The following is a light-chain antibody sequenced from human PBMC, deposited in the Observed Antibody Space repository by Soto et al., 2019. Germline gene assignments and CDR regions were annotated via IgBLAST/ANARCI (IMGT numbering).Light chain of an antibody. V-gene: IGKV1D-13*01. J-gene: IGKJ3*01. CDR3: QQFNNWPVT. CDR1: QAISSA. Sequence: ANQLTQSPSSLSASVGDRVTITCRASQAISSALAWYQQKPGKPPKLLIYDASTLQSGVPSRFSGTASGTDFTLTINSLQPEDFATYYCQQFNNWPVTFGPGIKVDIK. CDR2: DAS.